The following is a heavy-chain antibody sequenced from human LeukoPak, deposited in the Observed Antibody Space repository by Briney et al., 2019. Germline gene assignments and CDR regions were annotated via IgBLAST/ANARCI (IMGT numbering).Heavy chain of an antibody. V-gene: IGHV1-69-2*01. CDR1: GYTFTDYY. CDR3: ATELLGYSSSDY. D-gene: IGHD6-13*01. J-gene: IGHJ4*02. CDR2: VDPEDGET. Sequence: GASVNVSCKASGYTFTDYYMHWVQQAPGKGLEWMGRVDPEDGETIYAEKFQGRVIITADTSTDTAYMELSSLRSEDTAVYYCATELLGYSSSDYWGQGTLVTVSS.